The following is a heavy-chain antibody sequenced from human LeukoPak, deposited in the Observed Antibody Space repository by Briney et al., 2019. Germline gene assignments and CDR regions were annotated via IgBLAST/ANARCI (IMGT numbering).Heavy chain of an antibody. CDR1: GFTFSSYA. D-gene: IGHD1-26*01. CDR2: ISGSGGST. Sequence: GGSLRLSCAASGFTFSSYAMSWVRQAPGKGLEWVSAISGSGGSTYYADSVKGRFTISRDNSKNTLYLQMNSLRSEDTAVYYCASRRISVGASSRTFDYWGQGTLVTVSS. J-gene: IGHJ4*02. V-gene: IGHV3-23*01. CDR3: ASRRISVGASSRTFDY.